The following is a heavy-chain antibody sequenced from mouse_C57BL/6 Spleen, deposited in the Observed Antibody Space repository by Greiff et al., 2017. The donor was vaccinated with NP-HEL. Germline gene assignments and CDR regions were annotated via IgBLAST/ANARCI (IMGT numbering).Heavy chain of an antibody. V-gene: IGHV1-82*01. D-gene: IGHD1-1*01. CDR2: IYPGDGDT. Sequence: VQLQQSGPELVKPGASVKISCKASGYAFSSSWMNWVKQRPGKGLEWIGRIYPGDGDTNYNGKFKGKATLTADKSSSTAYMQLSILTSEDSAVYFCARGDYYGSSYFDYWGQGTTLTVSS. J-gene: IGHJ2*01. CDR3: ARGDYYGSSYFDY. CDR1: GYAFSSSW.